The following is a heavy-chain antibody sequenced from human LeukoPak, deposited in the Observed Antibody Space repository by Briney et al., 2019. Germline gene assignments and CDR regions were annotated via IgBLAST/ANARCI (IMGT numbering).Heavy chain of an antibody. CDR2: INPNSGGT. Sequence: ASVKVSCKASGYTFTGYYMHWVRQAPGQGLEWMGWINPNSGGTNYAQKFQGRVTMTRDTSIGTAYMELSRLRSDDTAVYYCARDLKVRGVIRYWGQGTLVTVSS. J-gene: IGHJ4*02. CDR3: ARDLKVRGVIRY. V-gene: IGHV1-2*02. D-gene: IGHD3-10*01. CDR1: GYTFTGYY.